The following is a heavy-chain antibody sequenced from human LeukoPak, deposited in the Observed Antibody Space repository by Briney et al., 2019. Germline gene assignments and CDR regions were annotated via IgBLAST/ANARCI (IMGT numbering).Heavy chain of an antibody. Sequence: HGESLKISCKGSGYSFTTHWIGRVRQMPGKGLEWMGIIYPGDSDTRYSPSFQGQVTISADKSISTAYLQWSSLKASDTAMYYCARHLRFPWGSYEFDYWGQGTLVTVSS. V-gene: IGHV5-51*01. CDR2: IYPGDSDT. CDR1: GYSFTTHW. CDR3: ARHLRFPWGSYEFDY. J-gene: IGHJ4*02. D-gene: IGHD1-26*01.